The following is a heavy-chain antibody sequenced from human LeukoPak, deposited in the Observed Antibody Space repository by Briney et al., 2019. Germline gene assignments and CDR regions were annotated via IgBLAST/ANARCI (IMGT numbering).Heavy chain of an antibody. CDR1: GGTFTRSA. CDR2: INPSGGST. CDR3: AALGYCSSTSCYKGWDDAFDI. V-gene: IGHV1-46*01. D-gene: IGHD2-2*02. Sequence: ASLKVSCKASGGTFTRSAISWVRQAPGQGLEWMGIINPSGGSTSYAQKFQGRVTMTRDTSTSTVYMELSSLRSEDTAVYYCAALGYCSSTSCYKGWDDAFDIWGQGTMVTVSS. J-gene: IGHJ3*02.